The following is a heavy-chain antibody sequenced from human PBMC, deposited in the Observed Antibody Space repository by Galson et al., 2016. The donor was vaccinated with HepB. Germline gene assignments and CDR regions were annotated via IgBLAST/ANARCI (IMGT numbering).Heavy chain of an antibody. CDR2: ISSSNI. D-gene: IGHD6-13*01. J-gene: IGHJ6*02. CDR1: GFSFGDYS. V-gene: IGHV3-48*02. CDR3: ARDGSRWYSYYYGMDV. Sequence: SLRLSCAASGFSFGDYSMTWVRQAPGKGLEWISYISSSNIYYADSVRGRFTISRDNAKNSLYLQMKSLRDEDTAVYYCARDGSRWYSYYYGMDVWGQGTTVTVSS.